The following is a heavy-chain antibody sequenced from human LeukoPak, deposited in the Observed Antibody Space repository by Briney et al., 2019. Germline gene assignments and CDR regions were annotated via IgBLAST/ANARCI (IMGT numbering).Heavy chain of an antibody. J-gene: IGHJ4*02. CDR1: GFTFSSYG. CDR2: IWYDGSNK. CDR3: ARASPLGYDYVWGSYSPEH. V-gene: IGHV3-33*01. Sequence: PGRSLRLSCAASGFTFSSYGMHWVRQAPGKGLEWVAVIWYDGSNKYYADSVKGRFTISRDNSKNTLYLQMNSLRAEDTAVYYCARASPLGYDYVWGSYSPEHWGQGTLVTVSS. D-gene: IGHD3-16*01.